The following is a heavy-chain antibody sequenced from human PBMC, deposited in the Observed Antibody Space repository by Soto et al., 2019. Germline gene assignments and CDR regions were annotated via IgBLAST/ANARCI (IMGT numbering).Heavy chain of an antibody. D-gene: IGHD6-13*01. CDR3: AAQLAAVGSSPSGWFDP. CDR2: INHSGST. CDR1: GGSFSGYY. J-gene: IGHJ5*02. Sequence: QVQLQQWGAGLLKPSETLSLTCAVYGGSFSGYYWSWIRQPPGKGLEWIGEINHSGSTNYNPSLKSRVTISVDTSKNQFSLKLSSVTAADTAVYYCAAQLAAVGSSPSGWFDPWGQGTLVTVSS. V-gene: IGHV4-34*01.